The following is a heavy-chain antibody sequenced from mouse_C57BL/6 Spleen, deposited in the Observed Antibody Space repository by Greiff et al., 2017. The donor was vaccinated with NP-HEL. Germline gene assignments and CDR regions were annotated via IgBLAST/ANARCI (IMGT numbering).Heavy chain of an antibody. V-gene: IGHV1-81*01. CDR1: GYTFTSYG. CDR2: IYPRSGNT. CDR3: AIITTVVATPYWYFDV. J-gene: IGHJ1*03. Sequence: QVQLQQSGAELARPGASVKLSCKASGYTFTSYGISWVKQRTGQGLEWIGEIYPRSGNTYYNEKFKGKATLTADKSSSTAYMALPSLTSEDSAVYFCAIITTVVATPYWYFDVWGTGTTVTVSS. D-gene: IGHD1-1*01.